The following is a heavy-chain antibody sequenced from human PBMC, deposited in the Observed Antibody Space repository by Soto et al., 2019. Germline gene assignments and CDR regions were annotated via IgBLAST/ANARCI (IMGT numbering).Heavy chain of an antibody. D-gene: IGHD3-22*01. CDR1: GGTFSSYT. CDR2: IIPILGIA. Sequence: QVQLVQSGAEVKKPGSSVKVSCKASGGTFSSYTISWVRQAPGQGLEWMGRIIPILGIANYAQKFQGRVTITADKSTSTAYMELSSLRSEDTAVYYCARDAYYDSSGYPDDYWGQGTLLTVSS. J-gene: IGHJ4*02. CDR3: ARDAYYDSSGYPDDY. V-gene: IGHV1-69*08.